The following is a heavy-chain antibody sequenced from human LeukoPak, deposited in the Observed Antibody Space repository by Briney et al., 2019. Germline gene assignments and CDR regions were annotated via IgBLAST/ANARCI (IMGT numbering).Heavy chain of an antibody. V-gene: IGHV3-30*18. D-gene: IGHD3-22*01. J-gene: IGHJ4*02. Sequence: GGSLRLPCAASGFTFGSYGMHWVRQAPGKGLEWVAVISYDGSNKYYADSVKGRFTISRDNSKNTLYLQMNSLRAEDTAVYYCAKGRRDYYDSSGYYYYFDYWGQGTLVTVSS. CDR1: GFTFGSYG. CDR3: AKGRRDYYDSSGYYYYFDY. CDR2: ISYDGSNK.